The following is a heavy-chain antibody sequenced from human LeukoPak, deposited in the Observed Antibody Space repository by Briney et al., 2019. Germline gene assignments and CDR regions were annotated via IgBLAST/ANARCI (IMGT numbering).Heavy chain of an antibody. D-gene: IGHD5-18*01. CDR1: GFTLSSYA. J-gene: IGHJ4*02. Sequence: GGSLSLSCAASGFTLSSYAMHWVPQAPGKGLEWVAVISYDGSNKYYADSVKGRFTISRDNSKNTLYLQMNSLRAEDTAVYYCARRQNSYGDDYWGQGTLVPVSS. V-gene: IGHV3-30*01. CDR3: ARRQNSYGDDY. CDR2: ISYDGSNK.